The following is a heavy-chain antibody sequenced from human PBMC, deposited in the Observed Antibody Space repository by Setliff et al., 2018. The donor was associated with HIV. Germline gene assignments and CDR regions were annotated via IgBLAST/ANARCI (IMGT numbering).Heavy chain of an antibody. CDR2: IHYSGRT. D-gene: IGHD2-15*01. CDR3: ARAPFRGGSFGWFDP. Sequence: SETLSLTCTVSGDSISSGGFYCYWFRQYPEKGLEWIGWIHYSGRTNFNPSLRSRATISFDTSKNQFSLNLTSVTAADTAVYSCARAPFRGGSFGWFDPWGQGTLVTVSS. J-gene: IGHJ5*02. V-gene: IGHV4-31*03. CDR1: GDSISSGGFY.